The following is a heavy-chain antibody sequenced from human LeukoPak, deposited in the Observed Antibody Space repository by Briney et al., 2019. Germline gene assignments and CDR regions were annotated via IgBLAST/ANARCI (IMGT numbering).Heavy chain of an antibody. CDR1: GYTFTGYY. Sequence: GASVKVSCKASGYTFTGYYMHWVRQAPGQGLEWMGRINPNGGGTNYAQKFQGRVTMTRDTSISTAYMELSRLRSDDTAVYYCARVRVRYSSGWFDYWGQGTLVTVSS. CDR3: ARVRVRYSSGWFDY. J-gene: IGHJ4*02. D-gene: IGHD6-19*01. V-gene: IGHV1-2*06. CDR2: INPNGGGT.